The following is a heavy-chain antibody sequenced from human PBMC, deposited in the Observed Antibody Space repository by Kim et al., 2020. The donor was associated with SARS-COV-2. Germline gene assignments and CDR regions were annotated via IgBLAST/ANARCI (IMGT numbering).Heavy chain of an antibody. CDR3: VKDGRHTPGSGSYFPVLLYDY. V-gene: IGHV3-64D*06. Sequence: GGSLRLSCSASGFTFSSYAMHWVRQAPGKGLEYVSAISSNGGSTYYADSVKGRFTISRDNSKNTLYLQMSSLRAEDTAVYYCVKDGRHTPGSGSYFPVLLYDYWGQGTLVTVSS. CDR2: ISSNGGST. J-gene: IGHJ4*02. D-gene: IGHD3-10*01. CDR1: GFTFSSYA.